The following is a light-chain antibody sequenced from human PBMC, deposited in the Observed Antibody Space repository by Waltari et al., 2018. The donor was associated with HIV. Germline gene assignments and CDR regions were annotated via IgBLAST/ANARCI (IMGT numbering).Light chain of an antibody. Sequence: DIVLTQSPGTVSLSPGERATLSCRASQSVAGNYIAWYPQVPGRAPRLLISGASRRATGIPARFSGSGSGTDFTLTISGLEPEDFGVYYCQQYTTSPYTFGQGTNLEI. CDR1: QSVAGNY. J-gene: IGKJ2*01. CDR2: GAS. V-gene: IGKV3-20*01. CDR3: QQYTTSPYT.